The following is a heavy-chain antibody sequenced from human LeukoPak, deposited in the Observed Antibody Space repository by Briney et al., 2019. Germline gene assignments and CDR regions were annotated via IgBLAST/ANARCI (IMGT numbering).Heavy chain of an antibody. CDR1: GFTVSSNY. V-gene: IGHV3-66*02. D-gene: IGHD1-26*01. CDR3: ARILVGGSYYYYYMDV. Sequence: GGSLRLSCAASGFTVSSNYMSWVRQAPGKGLEWVSVIYSGGSTYYADSVKGRFAISRDNSKNTLYLQMNSLRAEDTAVYYCARILVGGSYYYYYMDVWGKGTTVTVSS. J-gene: IGHJ6*03. CDR2: IYSGGST.